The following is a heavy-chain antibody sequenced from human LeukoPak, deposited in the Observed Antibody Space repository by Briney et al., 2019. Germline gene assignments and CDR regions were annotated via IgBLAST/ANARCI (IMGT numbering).Heavy chain of an antibody. CDR3: ARGSAAAGTDY. V-gene: IGHV4-34*01. J-gene: IGHJ4*02. D-gene: IGHD6-13*01. CDR1: GGSFSGFS. CDR2: INHTGGT. Sequence: SETLSLTCDVYGGSFSGFSWNWIRQPPGKGLEWIGEINHTGGTNYNPSLKSRVTISVDTSKNQFSLKLSSVTAADTAVYYCARGSAAAGTDYWGQGTLVTVSS.